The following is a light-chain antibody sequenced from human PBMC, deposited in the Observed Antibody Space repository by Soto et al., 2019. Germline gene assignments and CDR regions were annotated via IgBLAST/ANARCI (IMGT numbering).Light chain of an antibody. CDR3: QQSHSAPRA. CDR2: AAS. J-gene: IGKJ1*01. V-gene: IGKV1-39*01. CDR1: QSISGY. Sequence: DLQMTQSPSSLSASVGDRVTITCRASQSISGYLNWYQQKPGKAPKLLIYAASSLQSGVPSRFSGSGSGTDFTLTITTLYHEDFATYYCQQSHSAPRAFGQGTKVEIK.